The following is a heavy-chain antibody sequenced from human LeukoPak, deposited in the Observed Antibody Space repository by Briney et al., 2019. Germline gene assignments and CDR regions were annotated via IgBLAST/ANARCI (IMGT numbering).Heavy chain of an antibody. Sequence: GGSLRLSCAASGFSFGSYAMSWVRQAAGEGLEWVSAISGSGGSTYYADSVKGRFTISRDNSKNTLYLQMNSLRAEDTAVYYCAKADTVADTYSYYGMDVWGQGTTVTVSS. CDR1: GFSFGSYA. CDR2: ISGSGGST. J-gene: IGHJ6*02. D-gene: IGHD6-19*01. V-gene: IGHV3-23*01. CDR3: AKADTVADTYSYYGMDV.